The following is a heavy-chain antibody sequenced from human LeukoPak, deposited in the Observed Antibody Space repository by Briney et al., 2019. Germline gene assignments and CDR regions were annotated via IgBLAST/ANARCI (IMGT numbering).Heavy chain of an antibody. V-gene: IGHV4-31*03. D-gene: IGHD3-10*01. CDR2: IYYSGST. CDR1: GGSISSGGYY. J-gene: IGHJ5*02. CDR3: ARGPYGSGSYPEGNWFDP. Sequence: SETLSLTCTVSGGSISSGGYYWSWIRQRPGKGLEWIGYIYYSGSTYYNPSLKSRVTLSVDTSKNQFSLKLSSVTAADTAVYYCARGPYGSGSYPEGNWFDPWGQGTLVTVSS.